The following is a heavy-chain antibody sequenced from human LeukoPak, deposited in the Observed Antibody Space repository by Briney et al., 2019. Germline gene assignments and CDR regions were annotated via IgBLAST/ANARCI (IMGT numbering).Heavy chain of an antibody. CDR2: IYTSRST. CDR1: GGSISSYY. V-gene: IGHV4-4*07. CDR3: AREFQTYGDYTPAWFDP. Sequence: PSETLSLTCTVSGGSISSYYWSWIRQPAGKGLEWIGYIYTSRSTNYNPSLKSRVTMSVDTSKNQFSLKLSSVTAADTAVYYCAREFQTYGDYTPAWFDPWGQGTLVTVSS. D-gene: IGHD4-17*01. J-gene: IGHJ5*02.